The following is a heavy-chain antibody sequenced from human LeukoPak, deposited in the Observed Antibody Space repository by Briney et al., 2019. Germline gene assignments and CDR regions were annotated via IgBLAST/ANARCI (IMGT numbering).Heavy chain of an antibody. J-gene: IGHJ4*02. CDR3: ALRRIVGATTVEY. CDR2: ISAYNGNT. D-gene: IGHD1-26*01. V-gene: IGHV1-18*01. Sequence: ASVKVSCKATGGTFSSYTISWVRQAPGQGLEWMGWISAYNGNTNCAQKFQGRVTMTTDTSTSTAYMELRSLRSDDTAVYYCALRRIVGATTVEYWGQGTLVTVSS. CDR1: GGTFSSYT.